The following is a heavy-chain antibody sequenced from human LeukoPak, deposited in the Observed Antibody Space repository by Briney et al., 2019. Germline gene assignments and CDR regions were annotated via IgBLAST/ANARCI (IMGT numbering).Heavy chain of an antibody. CDR1: GFTFSSYE. CDR3: ARFVTYGSGSYYGDGMDV. J-gene: IGHJ6*02. V-gene: IGHV3-48*03. Sequence: GGSLRLSCAASGFTFSSYEMNWVRQAPGKGLEWVSYISSSGSTIYHADSVKGRFTISRDNAKNSLYLQMNSLRAEDTAVYYCARFVTYGSGSYYGDGMDVWGQGTTVTVSS. CDR2: ISSSGSTI. D-gene: IGHD3-10*01.